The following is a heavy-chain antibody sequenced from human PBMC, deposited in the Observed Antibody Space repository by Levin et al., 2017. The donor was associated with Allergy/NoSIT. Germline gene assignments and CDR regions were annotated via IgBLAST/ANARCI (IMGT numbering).Heavy chain of an antibody. CDR2: ISYDGSNK. J-gene: IGHJ6*04. D-gene: IGHD4-17*01. V-gene: IGHV3-30-3*01. CDR1: GFTFSSYA. CDR3: ARDLDDYGDLGTLDV. Sequence: GGSLRLSCAASGFTFSSYAMHWVRQAPGKGLEWVAVISYDGSNKYYADSVKGRFTISRDNSKNTLYLQMNSLRAEDTAVYYCARDLDDYGDLGTLDVWGKGTTVTVSS.